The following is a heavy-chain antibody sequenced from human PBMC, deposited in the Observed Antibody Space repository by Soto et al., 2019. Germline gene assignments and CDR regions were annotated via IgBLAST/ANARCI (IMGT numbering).Heavy chain of an antibody. CDR1: GWSLSDYV. D-gene: IGHD3-3*01. CDR3: ARTYYDFWSGYYMGSFDY. CDR2: INHLGSI. V-gene: IGHV4-34*01. J-gene: IGHJ4*02. Sequence: PSETLSLTCVVSGWSLSDYVWSWIRQPPGMALEWIGEINHLGSINYNPSLKSRVTISVDTSKNQFSLKLSSVTAADTAVYYCARTYYDFWSGYYMGSFDYWGQGTLVTV.